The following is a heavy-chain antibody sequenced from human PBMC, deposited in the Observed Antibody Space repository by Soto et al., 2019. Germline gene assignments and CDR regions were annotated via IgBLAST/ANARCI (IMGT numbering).Heavy chain of an antibody. CDR1: GFTFSSYA. CDR2: ISSNGGST. D-gene: IGHD2-2*01. CDR3: ARDRLDCSSTSCYHDAFDI. V-gene: IGHV3-64*01. J-gene: IGHJ3*02. Sequence: GGSLRLSCAASGFTFSSYAMHWVRQAPGKGLEYVSAISSNGGSTYYANSVKGRFTISRDNSKNTLYLQMGSLRAEDMAVYYCARDRLDCSSTSCYHDAFDIWGQGTMVTVSS.